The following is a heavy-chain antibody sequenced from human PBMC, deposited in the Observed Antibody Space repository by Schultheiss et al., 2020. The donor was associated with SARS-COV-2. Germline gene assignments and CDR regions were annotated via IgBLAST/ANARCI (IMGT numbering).Heavy chain of an antibody. CDR1: GFTFDDYA. D-gene: IGHD2-2*01. Sequence: GGSLRLSCAASGFTFDDYAMHWVRQAPGKGLEWVSGISWNSGSIGYADSVKGRFTISRDNAKNTLYLQMNSLRAEDTAVYYCARDHCSSTSCSIDYWGQGTLVTVSS. J-gene: IGHJ4*02. CDR2: ISWNSGSI. CDR3: ARDHCSSTSCSIDY. V-gene: IGHV3-9*01.